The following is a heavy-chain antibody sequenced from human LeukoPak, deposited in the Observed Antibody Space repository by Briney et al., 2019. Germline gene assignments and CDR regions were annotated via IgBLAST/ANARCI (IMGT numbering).Heavy chain of an antibody. J-gene: IGHJ4*02. CDR2: ITVGDGNT. D-gene: IGHD1-26*01. V-gene: IGHV1-3*01. CDR3: ARSQNGGYNY. Sequence: GASVTVSCKASGYSFTSHAIHWARQAPGQRLEWMGWITVGDGNTKYSEKFQGRVTITRDTSASTVYMELSSLRSEDTAVYFCARSQNGGYNYWGQGTLVTVSS. CDR1: GYSFTSHA.